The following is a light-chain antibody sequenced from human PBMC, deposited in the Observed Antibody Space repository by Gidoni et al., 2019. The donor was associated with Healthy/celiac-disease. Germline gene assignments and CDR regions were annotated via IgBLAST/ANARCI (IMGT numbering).Light chain of an antibody. CDR2: DAS. Sequence: EIVLTQSPATLSLSPGERATLSCRASQSVSSYLAWYQQKPGKAPRLLIYDASNRATGIPARFSGSGSGTDFTLTISSLEPEDFAVYHCQQRSNWPPYTFXQXTKLEIK. J-gene: IGKJ2*01. CDR1: QSVSSY. CDR3: QQRSNWPPYT. V-gene: IGKV3-11*01.